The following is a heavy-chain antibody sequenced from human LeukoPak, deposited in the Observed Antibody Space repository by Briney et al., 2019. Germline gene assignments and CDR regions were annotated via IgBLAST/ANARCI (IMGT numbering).Heavy chain of an antibody. Sequence: SQTLSLTCPVSGGSISSGGYYWSWIRQHPGKGLEWIGYIYYSGNTYYNPSLKSRVTISVDTSKNQFSLKLSSVTAADTAVYYCARDLGAAAGLAFDIWGQGTMVTVSS. CDR3: ARDLGAAAGLAFDI. D-gene: IGHD6-13*01. CDR1: GGSISSGGYY. J-gene: IGHJ3*02. V-gene: IGHV4-31*03. CDR2: IYYSGNT.